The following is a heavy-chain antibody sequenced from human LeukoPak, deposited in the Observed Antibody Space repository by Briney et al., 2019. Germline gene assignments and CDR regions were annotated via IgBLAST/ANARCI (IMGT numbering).Heavy chain of an antibody. Sequence: PSETLSLTCTVSGGSISGYHWGWIRQPPGEGLEWIGYAYYSGSTNYSPSLRSRITISVDTSKNQFSLKLTSVTAADTAVYYCARWGLIAAAFSAAFDIWGQGTMVTVSS. J-gene: IGHJ3*02. D-gene: IGHD6-13*01. V-gene: IGHV4-59*08. CDR1: GGSISGYH. CDR3: ARWGLIAAAFSAAFDI. CDR2: AYYSGST.